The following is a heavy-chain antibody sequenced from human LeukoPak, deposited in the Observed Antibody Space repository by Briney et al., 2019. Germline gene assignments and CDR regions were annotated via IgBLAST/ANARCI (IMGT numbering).Heavy chain of an antibody. Sequence: GGSLRLSCAASGFSLSNYWMNWVRQAPGKGLEWVASIRPGGSEKYYVGSLRGRFTISRDDARNSLYLQMNSLRAEDTAVYYCAEGGYWGQGTLVTVSS. J-gene: IGHJ4*02. CDR1: GFSLSNYW. CDR3: AEGGY. V-gene: IGHV3-7*01. CDR2: IRPGGSEK.